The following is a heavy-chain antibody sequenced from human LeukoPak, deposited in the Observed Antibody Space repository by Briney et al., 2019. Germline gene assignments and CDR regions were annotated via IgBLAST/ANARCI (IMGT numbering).Heavy chain of an antibody. CDR1: GFTFSSYA. CDR3: AKRFMITFGGVIAPYFDY. J-gene: IGHJ4*02. Sequence: GGSLRLSCAASGFTFSSYAMSWVRQAPGKGLEWVSAISGSGGSTYYADSVKGRFTISRDNSKNTLYLQMNSLRAEDTAVYYCAKRFMITFGGVIAPYFDYWGREPWSPSPQ. D-gene: IGHD3-16*02. CDR2: ISGSGGST. V-gene: IGHV3-23*01.